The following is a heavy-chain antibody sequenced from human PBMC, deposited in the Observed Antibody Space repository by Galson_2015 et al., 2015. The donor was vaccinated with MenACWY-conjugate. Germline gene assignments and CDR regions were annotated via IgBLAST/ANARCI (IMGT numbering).Heavy chain of an antibody. CDR2: ISPDGNNK. Sequence: SLRLSCAASGFTFSRYGMHWVRQAPGKGLEWVAVISPDGNNKYYADSVEGRVIISRDSFKNTLYLQVNSLRDEDTAVYYCAKDKWVGINTVTHASDMWGQGTMVTVSS. CDR1: GFTFSRYG. V-gene: IGHV3-30*18. J-gene: IGHJ3*02. CDR3: AKDKWVGINTVTHASDM. D-gene: IGHD4-17*01.